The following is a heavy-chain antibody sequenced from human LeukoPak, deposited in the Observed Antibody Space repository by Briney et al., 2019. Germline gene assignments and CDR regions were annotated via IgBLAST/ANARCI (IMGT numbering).Heavy chain of an antibody. D-gene: IGHD5-12*01. CDR1: GGAISSYY. CDR2: INYSGSI. J-gene: IGHJ4*02. V-gene: IGHV4-59*01. Sequence: SETLSLTCTVSGGAISSYYWSWVRQPPGKGLEWIGYINYSGSINYNPSLKSRVTISVDTSKNQFSLKLSSVTAADTAVYYCARGSGYGGFDYWGQGTLVTVSS. CDR3: ARGSGYGGFDY.